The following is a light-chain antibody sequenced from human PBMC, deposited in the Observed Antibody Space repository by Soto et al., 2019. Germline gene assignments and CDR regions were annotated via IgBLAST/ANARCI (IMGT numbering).Light chain of an antibody. V-gene: IGLV2-23*02. Sequence: QSVLTQPASVSGSPGQSITISCAGTSSDIGNYNLVSWYQQHPGKAPKLIICEVNKWPSGVSSRFSGSKSGNTASLTISGLQAEDVADYYCCSYAGTVAYVFGTATKVTV. J-gene: IGLJ1*01. CDR3: CSYAGTVAYV. CDR1: SSDIGNYNL. CDR2: EVN.